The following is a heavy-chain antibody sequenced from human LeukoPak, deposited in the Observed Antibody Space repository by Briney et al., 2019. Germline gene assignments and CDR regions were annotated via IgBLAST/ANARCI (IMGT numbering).Heavy chain of an antibody. D-gene: IGHD3-10*01. J-gene: IGHJ4*01. CDR3: ARTLGFGELLPFDY. V-gene: IGHV4-34*01. CDR2: INHSGST. Sequence: SETLSLTCAVYGGSFSGYYWSWIRQPPGKGLEWIGEINHSGSTNYNPSLKNRVTISVDTSKNQFSLKLSSVTAADTAVYYCARTLGFGELLPFDYWGQGTLVTVSS. CDR1: GGSFSGYY.